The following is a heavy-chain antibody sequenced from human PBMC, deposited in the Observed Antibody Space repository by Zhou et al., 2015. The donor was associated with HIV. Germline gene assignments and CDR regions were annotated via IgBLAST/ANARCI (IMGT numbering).Heavy chain of an antibody. Sequence: QMQLVQSGPEVKKPGTSVRVSCKASGFAFSRSVVHWVRQTRGQGLEWIGWIVVGSGDTNYAPKFQGRLTISRGMSTGIAYIELSGLRSGDTAVYYCAAATRSDFWSGLPGDYMDVWGKGTTVTVSS. D-gene: IGHD3-3*01. J-gene: IGHJ6*03. CDR3: AAATRSDFWSGLPGDYMDV. CDR2: IVVGSGDT. V-gene: IGHV1-58*01. CDR1: GFAFSRSV.